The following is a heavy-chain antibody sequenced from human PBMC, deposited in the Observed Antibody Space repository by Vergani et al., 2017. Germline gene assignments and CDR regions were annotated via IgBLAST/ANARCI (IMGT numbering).Heavy chain of an antibody. V-gene: IGHV3-74*01. CDR3: ARGNHGILDY. D-gene: IGHD1-14*01. CDR1: GFTFSSYW. CDR2: INSDGSST. J-gene: IGHJ4*02. Sequence: EVQLVESGGGFVQPGGSLSLSCAASGFTFSSYWMQWVRQAPGKGVVWVSRINSDGSSTSYADSVKGRFTISRDNAKNTLYLQMNSLRAEDTAVYYCARGNHGILDYGSQGTLVTVSS.